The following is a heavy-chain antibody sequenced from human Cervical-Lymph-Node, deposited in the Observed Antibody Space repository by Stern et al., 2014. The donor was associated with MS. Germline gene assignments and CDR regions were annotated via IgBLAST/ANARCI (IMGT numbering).Heavy chain of an antibody. D-gene: IGHD3-22*01. Sequence: QLQLQESGPGLVKPSETLSLTCSVSGVSISSSSYYWGWIRQPPGKGPEWIANIYYSGSTYYNPSLKSRVTISLDTAKNQFFLRLTSVTTADTAMYYCAAYLDSSGYLHWFDPWGQGTLVTVSS. CDR3: AAYLDSSGYLHWFDP. CDR1: GVSISSSSYY. CDR2: IYYSGST. V-gene: IGHV4-39*01. J-gene: IGHJ5*02.